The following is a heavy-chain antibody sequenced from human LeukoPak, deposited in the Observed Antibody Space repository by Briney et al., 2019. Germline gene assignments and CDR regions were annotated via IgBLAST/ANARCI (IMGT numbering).Heavy chain of an antibody. J-gene: IGHJ4*02. CDR1: GFTFSSSA. Sequence: PGGSLRLSCAASGFTFSSSAMSWVRQAPGKGLEWVSSISGSGSGGSTYYADSVKGRFTISRDNSKNTLYLQMNSLRAEDTAVYYCAKDRDLITMVRGVIINSVSYFDYWGQGTLVTVSS. V-gene: IGHV3-23*01. CDR2: ISGSGSGGST. D-gene: IGHD3-10*01. CDR3: AKDRDLITMVRGVIINSVSYFDY.